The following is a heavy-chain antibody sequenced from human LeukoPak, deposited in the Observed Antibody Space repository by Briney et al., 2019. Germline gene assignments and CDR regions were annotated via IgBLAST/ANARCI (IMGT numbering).Heavy chain of an antibody. CDR2: IYYTGTT. J-gene: IGHJ4*02. CDR3: ASRKLGNDY. CDR1: GGSVSDYY. Sequence: SETLSLTCTVSGGSVSDYYWSWIRQSPGKGLEWIGYIYYTGTTSYNPSLKNRVTISAETSKNQFSLNLISVTAADTAVYYCASRKLGNDYWGQGTLVTVSS. D-gene: IGHD7-27*01. V-gene: IGHV4-59*02.